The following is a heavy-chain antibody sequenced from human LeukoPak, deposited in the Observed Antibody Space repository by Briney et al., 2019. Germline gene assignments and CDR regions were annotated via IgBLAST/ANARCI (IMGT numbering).Heavy chain of an antibody. J-gene: IGHJ4*02. CDR2: ISGSGGST. Sequence: GGSQRLSCAASGYPFSSYAMSWVRQAPGKGLEWVSAISGSGGSTYYADSVKGRFTISRDNSKNTLYLQMNSLRAEDTAVYYCAKGLVYGSSTSCYAFDYWGQGTLVTVSS. V-gene: IGHV3-23*01. CDR3: AKGLVYGSSTSCYAFDY. CDR1: GYPFSSYA. D-gene: IGHD2-2*01.